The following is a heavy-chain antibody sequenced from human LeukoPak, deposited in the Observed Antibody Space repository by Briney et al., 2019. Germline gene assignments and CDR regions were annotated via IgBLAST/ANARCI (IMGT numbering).Heavy chain of an antibody. CDR2: ILSDGGSK. CDR1: GFTFSTYA. D-gene: IGHD4-17*01. Sequence: GGSLRLSCAASGFTFSTYAMHWVRQAPGKGLEWVAIILSDGGSKDCADSVKGRFTISRDNAKNSLYLQMNSLRAEDAAVYYCATHDYGDYGVGDYWGQGTLVTVSS. J-gene: IGHJ4*02. CDR3: ATHDYGDYGVGDY. V-gene: IGHV3-30*04.